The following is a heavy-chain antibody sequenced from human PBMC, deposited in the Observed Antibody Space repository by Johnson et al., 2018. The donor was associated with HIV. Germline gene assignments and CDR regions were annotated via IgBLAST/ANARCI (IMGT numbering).Heavy chain of an antibody. V-gene: IGHV3-33*05. CDR1: GLTFSSYG. J-gene: IGHJ3*02. D-gene: IGHD3-9*01. CDR2: ISYDGSNK. Sequence: QVQLVESGGGVVQPGGSLRLSCAASGLTFSSYGMHWVRQAPGKGLEWVAVISYDGSNKYYADSVKGRFTISRDNSKNTLYLQMNSLRAEDTAVYYCARGGVLRYFDWLFEDAFDIWGQGTMVTVSS. CDR3: ARGGVLRYFDWLFEDAFDI.